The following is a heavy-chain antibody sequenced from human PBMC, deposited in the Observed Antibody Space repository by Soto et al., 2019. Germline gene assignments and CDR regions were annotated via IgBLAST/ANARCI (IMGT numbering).Heavy chain of an antibody. CDR3: ARVRGEYSSGWSPRYYYYYGMDV. D-gene: IGHD6-19*01. CDR1: GGTFSSYA. J-gene: IGHJ6*02. V-gene: IGHV1-69*01. Sequence: QVQLVQSGAEVKKPGSSVKVSCKASGGTFSSYAISWVRQAPGQGLEWMGGIIPIFGTANYAQKFQGRVTSTADESTSTAYMELSSLRSEDTAVYYCARVRGEYSSGWSPRYYYYYGMDVWGQGTTVTVSS. CDR2: IIPIFGTA.